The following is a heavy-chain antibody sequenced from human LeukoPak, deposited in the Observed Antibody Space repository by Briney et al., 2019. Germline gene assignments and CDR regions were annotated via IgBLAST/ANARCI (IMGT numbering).Heavy chain of an antibody. V-gene: IGHV4-59*08. CDR1: GGSISSYY. Sequence: PSETLSLTCTVSGGSISSYYWSWIRQPPGKGLEWIGYIYYSGSTYYNPSLKSRVTISVDTSKNQFSLKLSSVTAADTAVYYCARETGYGDYDFDYWGQGTLVTVSS. J-gene: IGHJ4*02. CDR3: ARETGYGDYDFDY. D-gene: IGHD4-17*01. CDR2: IYYSGST.